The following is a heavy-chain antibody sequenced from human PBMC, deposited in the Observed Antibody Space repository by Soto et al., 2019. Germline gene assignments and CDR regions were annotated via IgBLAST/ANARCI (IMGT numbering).Heavy chain of an antibody. CDR3: AKDKVPAAIYAFDI. Sequence: GGSLRLSCAASGFTFSSYAMSWVRQAPGRGLEWVSTISGSGGTTYYADSVKGRFTISRDNSKNTLYLQMNSLRAEDTAVYYCAKDKVPAAIYAFDIWGQGTMVTVSS. D-gene: IGHD2-2*02. J-gene: IGHJ3*02. V-gene: IGHV3-23*01. CDR2: ISGSGGTT. CDR1: GFTFSSYA.